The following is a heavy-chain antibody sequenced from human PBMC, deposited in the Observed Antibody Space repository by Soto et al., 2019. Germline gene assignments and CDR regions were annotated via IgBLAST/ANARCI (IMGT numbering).Heavy chain of an antibody. CDR2: ISVRGDVI. D-gene: IGHD5-12*01. CDR3: ARERAPDIRFDS. CDR1: GFTFTDYY. J-gene: IGHJ5*01. V-gene: IGHV3-11*01. Sequence: QVQLVESGGGLVKPGGSLRLSCAASGFTFTDYYMSWIRQIPGKGLEWISYISVRGDVIHYIDSVKGRFTISRDNAKNSVLLQMDSLRVEDSAIYYCARERAPDIRFDSWGQGTLVTVSS.